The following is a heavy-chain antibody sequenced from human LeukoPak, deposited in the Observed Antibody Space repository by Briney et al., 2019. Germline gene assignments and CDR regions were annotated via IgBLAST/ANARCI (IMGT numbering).Heavy chain of an antibody. CDR3: ARGDGSGSGWWFDP. Sequence: PSETLSLTCTVSGASISSGTYSWSWIRQPPGEGLEWTGYIYHTGSTYYNPSLKGRVTISVDRSKNQFSLNLNFVTAADTALYYCARGDGSGSGWWFDPWGQGTLITVSS. V-gene: IGHV4-30-2*01. CDR2: IYHTGST. D-gene: IGHD3-10*01. CDR1: GASISSGTYS. J-gene: IGHJ5*02.